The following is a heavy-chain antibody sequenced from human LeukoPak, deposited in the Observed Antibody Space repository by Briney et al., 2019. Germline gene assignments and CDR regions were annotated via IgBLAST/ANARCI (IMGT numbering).Heavy chain of an antibody. D-gene: IGHD6-13*01. V-gene: IGHV4-34*01. CDR3: VRATYSSSWFY. CDR2: INHSGST. Sequence: SETLSLTCAVYGGSFSGYYWSWIRQPPGKGLEWIGEINHSGSTNYNPSLKSRVTISVDTSKNQFSLKLSSVTAADTAVYYCVRATYSSSWFYWGQGTLVTVSS. J-gene: IGHJ4*02. CDR1: GGSFSGYY.